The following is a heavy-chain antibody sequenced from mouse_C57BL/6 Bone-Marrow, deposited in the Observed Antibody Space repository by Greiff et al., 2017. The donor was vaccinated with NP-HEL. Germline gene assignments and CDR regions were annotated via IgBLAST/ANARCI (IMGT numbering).Heavy chain of an antibody. V-gene: IGHV1-80*01. CDR1: GYAFSSYW. CDR3: ARKDGSRNWYFDV. J-gene: IGHJ1*03. Sequence: QVQLKESGAELVKPGASVKISCKASGYAFSSYWMNWVKQRPGKGLEWIGQIYPGDGDTNYNGKFKGKATLTADKSSSTAYMQLSSLTSEDSAVYFCARKDGSRNWYFDVWGTGTTVTVSS. CDR2: IYPGDGDT. D-gene: IGHD1-1*01.